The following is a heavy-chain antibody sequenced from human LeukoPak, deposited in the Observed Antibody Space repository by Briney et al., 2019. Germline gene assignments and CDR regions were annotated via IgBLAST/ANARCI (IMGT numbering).Heavy chain of an antibody. CDR2: IYYSGST. J-gene: IGHJ4*02. CDR1: GGSFSSYY. D-gene: IGHD3-16*01. CDR3: ARGGELGENYYFDY. Sequence: PSETLSLXCTVSGGSFSSYYWSWIRQPPGKGLEWIGYIYYSGSTNYNPSLKSRVTISVDTSKNQFSLKLSSVTAADTAVYYCARGGELGENYYFDYWGQGTLVTVSS. V-gene: IGHV4-59*01.